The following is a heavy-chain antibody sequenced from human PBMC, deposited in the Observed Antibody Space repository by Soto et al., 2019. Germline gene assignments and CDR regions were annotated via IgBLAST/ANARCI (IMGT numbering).Heavy chain of an antibody. CDR3: TTDIRLVVVTATQAEN. CDR1: GFTFSNAW. D-gene: IGHD2-21*02. Sequence: GGSLRLSCAASGFTFSNAWMTWVRQAPGKGLEWVGLIKSKTYGGTTDYAAPVKGRFTISRDDSKNTLYLQMNSLKTEDTAIYYCTTDIRLVVVTATQAENWGQGTLVTVSS. V-gene: IGHV3-15*01. J-gene: IGHJ4*02. CDR2: IKSKTYGGTT.